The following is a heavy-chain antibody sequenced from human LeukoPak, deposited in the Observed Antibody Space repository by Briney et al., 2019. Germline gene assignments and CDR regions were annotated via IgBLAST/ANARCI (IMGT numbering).Heavy chain of an antibody. J-gene: IGHJ4*02. Sequence: VASVKVSRKASGYIFTGYYMHWVRQAPGQGLEWMGWIYSNSGGTNSAQKFQGRVTMTRDTSISTAYMELSGLRSDDTAVYLCARADSGTYPRFDYWGQGTLVTVSS. V-gene: IGHV1-2*02. D-gene: IGHD1-26*01. CDR2: IYSNSGGT. CDR3: ARADSGTYPRFDY. CDR1: GYIFTGYY.